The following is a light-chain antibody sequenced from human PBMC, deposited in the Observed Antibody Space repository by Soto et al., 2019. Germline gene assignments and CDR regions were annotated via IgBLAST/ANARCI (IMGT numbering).Light chain of an antibody. V-gene: IGLV2-23*02. Sequence: QSALTQPASVSGSTGQSITISCTGTSSAVGSYNLVSWYQQHPGKAPKLMIYEVSKRPSGVSNRFSGSKSGNTASLTISGLQAEDEADYYCCSYAGSSTFYVFGTGTKVTVL. CDR2: EVS. CDR1: SSAVGSYNL. CDR3: CSYAGSSTFYV. J-gene: IGLJ1*01.